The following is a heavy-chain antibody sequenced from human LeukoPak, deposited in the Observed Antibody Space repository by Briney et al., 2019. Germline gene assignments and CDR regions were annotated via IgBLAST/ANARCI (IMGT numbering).Heavy chain of an antibody. D-gene: IGHD2-15*01. Sequence: ASVKVSCKASGYTFTSYDINWVRQFTGQGLEWMGWMNPNSGNTGYAQKFQGRVTMTRNTSISTAYMVLSSLRSEDTAVYYCARGRRVVVVAAPQNPPKYYFDYWGQGTLVTVSS. CDR1: GYTFTSYD. CDR3: ARGRRVVVVAAPQNPPKYYFDY. CDR2: MNPNSGNT. J-gene: IGHJ4*02. V-gene: IGHV1-8*01.